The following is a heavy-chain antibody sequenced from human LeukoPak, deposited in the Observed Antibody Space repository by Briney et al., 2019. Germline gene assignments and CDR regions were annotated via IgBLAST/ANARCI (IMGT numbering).Heavy chain of an antibody. Sequence: ASVKVSCKASGYTFTSYYLHWVRQAPGQGLEWMGISNPSGGSTSYAQKFQGRVTMTRDTSTSTAYMELSSLRSEDTAVYYCARTLTLPNWFDPWGQGTLVTVSS. CDR3: ARTLTLPNWFDP. V-gene: IGHV1-46*01. CDR1: GYTFTSYY. D-gene: IGHD2-21*02. CDR2: SNPSGGST. J-gene: IGHJ5*02.